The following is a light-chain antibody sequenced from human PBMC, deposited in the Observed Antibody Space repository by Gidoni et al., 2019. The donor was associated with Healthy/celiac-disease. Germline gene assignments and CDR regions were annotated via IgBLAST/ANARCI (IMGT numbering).Light chain of an antibody. CDR1: QGSSSY. V-gene: IGKV1-9*01. Sequence: DIQLTQSPSFLSASVGDRVTITCLASQGSSSYLAWYQQKPGKAPKLLIYAASTLQSGVPSRFSGSGSGTEFTLTISSLQPEDFATYYCQQLNSYPPLTFXGXTKVEIK. CDR3: QQLNSYPPLT. CDR2: AAS. J-gene: IGKJ4*01.